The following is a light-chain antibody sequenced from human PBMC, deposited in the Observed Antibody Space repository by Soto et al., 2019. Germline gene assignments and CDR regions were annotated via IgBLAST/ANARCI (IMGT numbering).Light chain of an antibody. CDR1: SSDVGGYNY. CDR2: EVS. Sequence: QSALTQPPSASGSPGQSVTISCTGTSSDVGGYNYVSWYQQYPGKAPKLMIYEVSKRPSGVPDRFSGSKSGKTASLTVSGLQPEDEADYYCTSYVGTNIWVFGGGTKVTVL. V-gene: IGLV2-8*01. CDR3: TSYVGTNIWV. J-gene: IGLJ3*02.